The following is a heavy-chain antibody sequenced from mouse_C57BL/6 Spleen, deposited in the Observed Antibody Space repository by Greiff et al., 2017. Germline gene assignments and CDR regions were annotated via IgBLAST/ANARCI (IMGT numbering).Heavy chain of an antibody. V-gene: IGHV2-5*01. CDR2: IWRGGST. Sequence: VKLMESGPGLVQPSQILSITCTVSGFSLTSYGVHWVRQSPGKGLEWLGVIWRGGSTDYNAAFMSRLSITKDNSKSQVFFKMNSLQADDTAIYYCAKNTRDYDEFAYWGQGTRVTVSA. CDR1: GFSLTSYG. J-gene: IGHJ3*01. CDR3: AKNTRDYDEFAY. D-gene: IGHD2-4*01.